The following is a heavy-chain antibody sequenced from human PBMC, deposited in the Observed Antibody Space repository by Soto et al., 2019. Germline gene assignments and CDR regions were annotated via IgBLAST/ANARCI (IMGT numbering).Heavy chain of an antibody. D-gene: IGHD4-17*01. J-gene: IGHJ4*02. CDR1: GGSISSYY. Sequence: PSETLSLTCTVSGGSISSYYWSWIRQPPGKGLEWIGYIYYSGSTNYNPSLKSRVTISVDTSKNQFSLKLSSVTAADTAVYYCARVGPYGDIFDYWGQGTLVTVSS. CDR2: IYYSGST. CDR3: ARVGPYGDIFDY. V-gene: IGHV4-59*01.